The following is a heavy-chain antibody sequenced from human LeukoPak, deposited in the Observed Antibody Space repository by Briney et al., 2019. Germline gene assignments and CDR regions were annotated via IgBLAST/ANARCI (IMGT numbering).Heavy chain of an antibody. CDR1: GFTFSSYW. CDR3: ARDGVEMATIVFFDY. V-gene: IGHV3-74*01. J-gene: IGHJ4*02. D-gene: IGHD5-24*01. Sequence: GGSLRLSCAASGFTFSSYWMHWVRHTPGKGLVSVSRIKGDGSSTSYADSVKGRFTISRDNAKNTLYLQMNSLRAEDTAVYYCARDGVEMATIVFFDYLGQGTLVTVSS. CDR2: IKGDGSST.